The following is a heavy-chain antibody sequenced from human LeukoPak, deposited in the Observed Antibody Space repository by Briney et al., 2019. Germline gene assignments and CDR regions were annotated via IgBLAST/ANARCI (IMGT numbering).Heavy chain of an antibody. CDR2: IIPIFGTA. D-gene: IGHD5-18*01. CDR3: ARDRAMADY. Sequence: ASVKVSCKASGGTFSSYAISWVRQAPGQGLEWMGGIIPIFGTANYAQRFEGRVTVTTDTSAAAAYMELSSLRSEDTAVYYCARDRAMADYWGRGTLVTVSS. V-gene: IGHV1-69*05. J-gene: IGHJ4*02. CDR1: GGTFSSYA.